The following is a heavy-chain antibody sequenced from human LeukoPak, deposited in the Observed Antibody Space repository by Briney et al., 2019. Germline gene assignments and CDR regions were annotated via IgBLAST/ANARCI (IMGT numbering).Heavy chain of an antibody. CDR1: DYSIGSGYS. V-gene: IGHV4-38-2*02. D-gene: IGHD3-22*01. J-gene: IGHJ4*02. CDR3: ARVLSVYYYYYFDF. CDR2: TSHDGTT. Sequence: NPSETLSLTCTVSDYSIGSGYSWGWIRQPPGKGLEWIATTSHDGTTFYNPSLKSRVTMTLDTSRNQFSLRLSSVTAADTAVYHCARVLSVYYYYYFDFWGQGTLVTVSS.